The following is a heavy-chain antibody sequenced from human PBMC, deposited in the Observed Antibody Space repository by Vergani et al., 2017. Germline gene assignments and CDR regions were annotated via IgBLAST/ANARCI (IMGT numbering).Heavy chain of an antibody. J-gene: IGHJ4*02. CDR1: GFTFDDYA. Sequence: EVQLVESGGGLVQPGRSLRLSCAASGFTFDDYAMHWVRQAPGKGLEWVSGISWNSGSIGYADSVKGRFTISRDNAKNSLYLQMNSLRAEDTAVYYCARGGVDWGQGTLVTVSS. CDR3: ARGGVD. V-gene: IGHV3-9*01. CDR2: ISWNSGSI. D-gene: IGHD2-15*01.